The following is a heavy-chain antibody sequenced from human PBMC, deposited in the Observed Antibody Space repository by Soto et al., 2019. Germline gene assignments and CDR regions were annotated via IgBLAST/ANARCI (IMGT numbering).Heavy chain of an antibody. Sequence: EARLVESGGGLVQPGGSLRLSCAASGFIVSSNYMTWVRQAPGKGLEWVSLLYSGGATHYAASVKGRFTISSHSSQNTLFLQMNSLRTEDTATYYCLRGRYGSQIHWGQGTKVTVSS. CDR3: LRGRYGSQIH. J-gene: IGHJ4*02. CDR1: GFIVSSNY. D-gene: IGHD3-10*01. V-gene: IGHV3-53*04. CDR2: LYSGGAT.